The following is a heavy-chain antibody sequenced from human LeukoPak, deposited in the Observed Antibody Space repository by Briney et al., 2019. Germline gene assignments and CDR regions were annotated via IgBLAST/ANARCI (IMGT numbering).Heavy chain of an antibody. J-gene: IGHJ4*02. CDR3: ARGPRHYYGSGSTPDY. CDR1: GYTFTGYY. V-gene: IGHV1-2*02. Sequence: ASVKVSCNASGYTFTGYYMHWVRQAPGQGLEWMGWINSNSGGTNYAQKFQGRVTITRNTSISTAYMELSSLRSEDTAVYYCARGPRHYYGSGSTPDYWGQGTLVTVSS. CDR2: INSNSGGT. D-gene: IGHD3-10*01.